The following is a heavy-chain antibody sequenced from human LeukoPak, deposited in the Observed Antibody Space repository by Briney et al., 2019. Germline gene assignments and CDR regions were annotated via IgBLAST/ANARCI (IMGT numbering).Heavy chain of an antibody. CDR2: ISGSGGGT. D-gene: IGHD3-22*01. CDR1: GFPFSSYA. V-gene: IGHV3-23*01. CDR3: ASGPPGWYDSSGYRDY. Sequence: GGSLRLSCAASGFPFSSYAMSWVRQPPGKGLEWVSGISGSGGGTYYADSVKGRFTISRDNSKNTLYLQMNSLRAEDTAVYYCASGPPGWYDSSGYRDYWGQGTLVTVSS. J-gene: IGHJ4*02.